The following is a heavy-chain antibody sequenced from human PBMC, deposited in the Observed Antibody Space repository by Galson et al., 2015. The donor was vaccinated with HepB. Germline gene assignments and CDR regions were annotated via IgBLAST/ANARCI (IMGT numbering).Heavy chain of an antibody. CDR1: GYRFTSYW. Sequence: QSGAEVKKPGESLRISCEGFGYRFTSYWINWVRQMPGKGLEWMGIVYPGDSDTTYNPSFQGQVTISADRSVGTAYLQWNSLKASDTAIYYCARVWLYYFDFWGQGTLVTVSS. J-gene: IGHJ4*02. CDR3: ARVWLYYFDF. V-gene: IGHV5-51*01. D-gene: IGHD5-12*01. CDR2: VYPGDSDT.